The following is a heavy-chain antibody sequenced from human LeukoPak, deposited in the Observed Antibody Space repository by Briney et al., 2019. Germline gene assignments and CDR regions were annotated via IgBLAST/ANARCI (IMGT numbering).Heavy chain of an antibody. D-gene: IGHD3-22*01. V-gene: IGHV4-39*01. CDR3: ARHVIDTSGYYLDYFDY. J-gene: IGHJ4*02. CDR1: GGSISSYY. Sequence: SEALSLTCTVSGGSISSYYWGWIRQPPGKGLEWIGSIYYSGSTYYNPSLKSRVTISVDTSKSQFSLKLSSVTAADTAVYYCARHVIDTSGYYLDYFDYWGQGTLVTVSS. CDR2: IYYSGST.